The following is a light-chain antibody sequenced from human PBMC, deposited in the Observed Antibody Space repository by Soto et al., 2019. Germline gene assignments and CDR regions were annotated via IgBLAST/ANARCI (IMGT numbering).Light chain of an antibody. CDR2: DAS. Sequence: EFVCTQSPGTLSLSPGERATLSCRASQTVRNNYLAWYQQKPGQAPRLLIYDASSRATGIPDRFSGGGSGTDFTLTISRLEPEDFAVYYCQQFSSYPLTFGGGTRLEIK. CDR3: QQFSSYPLT. CDR1: QTVRNNY. J-gene: IGKJ5*01. V-gene: IGKV3-20*01.